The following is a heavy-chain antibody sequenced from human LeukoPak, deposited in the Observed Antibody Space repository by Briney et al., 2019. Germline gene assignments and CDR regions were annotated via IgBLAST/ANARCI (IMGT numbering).Heavy chain of an antibody. CDR3: ARDGAIHDAFDI. J-gene: IGHJ3*02. CDR1: GVSISSSNW. D-gene: IGHD1-26*01. Sequence: MSSETLSLTCAVSGVSISSSNWWSWVRQPPGKGLEWIGEIYHSGSTNYNPSLKSRVTISVDKSKNQFSLKLSSVTAADTAVYYCARDGAIHDAFDIWGQGTMVTVSS. CDR2: IYHSGST. V-gene: IGHV4-4*02.